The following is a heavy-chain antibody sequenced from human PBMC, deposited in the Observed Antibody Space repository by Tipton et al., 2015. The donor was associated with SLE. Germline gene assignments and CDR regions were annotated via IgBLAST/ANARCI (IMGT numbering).Heavy chain of an antibody. D-gene: IGHD7-27*01. CDR2: IYYSGST. V-gene: IGHV4-59*01. CDR3: ARGDTGDDYFDN. Sequence: TLSLTCTVSGGSISSYYWSWIRQPPGKGLEWIGYIYYSGSTNYNPSLNSRVTISVDTSTNQFSLKLSSVTAADTAVYYCARGDTGDDYFDNWGQGTLVTVSS. J-gene: IGHJ4*02. CDR1: GGSISSYY.